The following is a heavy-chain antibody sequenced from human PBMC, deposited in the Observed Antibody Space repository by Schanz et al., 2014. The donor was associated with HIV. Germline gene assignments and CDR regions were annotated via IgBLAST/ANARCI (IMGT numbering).Heavy chain of an antibody. V-gene: IGHV1-2*02. Sequence: QLQLVQSGAGVKKPGASVKVSCKASAYTFTGYYMHWVRQAPGQGLEWIGWINPKSGDTNYAQKFQGRVTMTRDTSLSVVYMELSRLRSDDTAVYFCARVPTHYYGSGSYYPFDYWGQGTLVAVSS. D-gene: IGHD3-10*01. J-gene: IGHJ4*02. CDR3: ARVPTHYYGSGSYYPFDY. CDR2: INPKSGDT. CDR1: AYTFTGYY.